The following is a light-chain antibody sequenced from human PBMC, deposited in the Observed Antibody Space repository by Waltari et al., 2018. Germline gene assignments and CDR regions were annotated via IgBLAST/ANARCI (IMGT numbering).Light chain of an antibody. J-gene: IGLJ3*02. CDR2: RNK. V-gene: IGLV1-44*01. CDR3: AAWDNTLSGPS. Sequence: QSVVTQPPSASGTPGQRVTISCSGRSSNIGSNTVNWYQQFPGRAPKLLIYRNKQRPSGVPDRFSGSKSGTSASLAIRGLQSEDEADYYCAAWDNTLSGPSFGGGTKVTVL. CDR1: SSNIGSNT.